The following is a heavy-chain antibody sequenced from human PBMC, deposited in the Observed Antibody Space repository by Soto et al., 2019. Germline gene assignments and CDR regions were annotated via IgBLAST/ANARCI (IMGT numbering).Heavy chain of an antibody. CDR2: IYYTGST. Sequence: SETLSLTCTVSGGSISSYYWSWIRQPPGKGLEWIGYIYYTGSTKYNPSLKSRVTLSLGTSRNQLSLKLRSVTTADTAVYYCTRVGGYYGDYPNFDYWGPGTLVTVSS. D-gene: IGHD4-17*01. CDR1: GGSISSYY. V-gene: IGHV4-59*01. CDR3: TRVGGYYGDYPNFDY. J-gene: IGHJ4*02.